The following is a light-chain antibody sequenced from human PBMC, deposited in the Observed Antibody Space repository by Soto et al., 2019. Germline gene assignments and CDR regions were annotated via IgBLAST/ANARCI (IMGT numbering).Light chain of an antibody. J-gene: IGLJ3*02. CDR3: SSFTSINTWV. CDR1: SSDVGGYNY. V-gene: IGLV2-14*01. Sequence: QSVLTQPASVSGSPGQSITLSCTGTSSDVGGYNYVSWYQQHPGKAPKLMIYEVSNRPSGVSNRFSGSKSDNTASLTISGLQAEDEADYYCSSFTSINTWVFGGGTKLTVL. CDR2: EVS.